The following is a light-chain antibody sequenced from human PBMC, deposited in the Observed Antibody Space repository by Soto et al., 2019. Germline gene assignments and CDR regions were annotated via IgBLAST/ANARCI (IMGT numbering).Light chain of an antibody. Sequence: QSALTQPPSVSGAPGQRVTISCTGNGSNIGLGYDVHWYQHLPGTAPRLLIYGNAVRPSGVPDRFSGSKSGTSASLAITGLQAGDEADYYCQAYDSSLRAWLFGGGTQLTVL. J-gene: IGLJ3*02. V-gene: IGLV1-40*01. CDR2: GNA. CDR1: GSNIGLGYD. CDR3: QAYDSSLRAWL.